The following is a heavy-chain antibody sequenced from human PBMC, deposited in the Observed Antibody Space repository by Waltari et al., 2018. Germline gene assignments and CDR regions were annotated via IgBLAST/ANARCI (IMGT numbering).Heavy chain of an antibody. J-gene: IGHJ5*02. Sequence: QVQLQQWGAGLLKPSETLSLTCAVYGGSFSGYYWSWIRQPPGKGLEWIGEINHSGSTNYNPSRKSRVTRSVDTSKNQCSLKLSYVTAADTAVYYCARHGYSGYVRGFDPWGQGTLVTVSS. D-gene: IGHD5-12*01. CDR1: GGSFSGYY. V-gene: IGHV4-34*01. CDR2: INHSGST. CDR3: ARHGYSGYVRGFDP.